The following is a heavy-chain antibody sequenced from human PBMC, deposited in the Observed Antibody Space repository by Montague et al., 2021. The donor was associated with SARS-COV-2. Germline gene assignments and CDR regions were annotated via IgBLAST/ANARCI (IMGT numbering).Heavy chain of an antibody. Sequence: SETLSLTCTVSGGSVNSGGYYWSWIRQPPGKGLEWIGNIYYSGTTNSNPSLKSRVTISVDTSKNQFSLKLSAVTAADTAVYYCARGERGAWYNHYFDYWGQGTLVTVSS. CDR1: GGSVNSGGYY. CDR2: IYYSGTT. V-gene: IGHV4-61*08. CDR3: ARGERGAWYNHYFDY. D-gene: IGHD6-19*01. J-gene: IGHJ4*02.